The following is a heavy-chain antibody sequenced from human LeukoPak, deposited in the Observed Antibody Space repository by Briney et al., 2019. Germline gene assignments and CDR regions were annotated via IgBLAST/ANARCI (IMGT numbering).Heavy chain of an antibody. CDR2: IWNDGSET. Sequence: GRSLRLSCAASGSIFSNYGMHWVRQAPGKRLEWVAVIWNDGSETFHADSVKGRFRIARDNSKNTLYLQMNSLRAEDTAVYFCARDMGRAWYGPPDYWGQGTLVTVSS. CDR3: ARDMGRAWYGPPDY. D-gene: IGHD6-13*01. V-gene: IGHV3-33*01. CDR1: GSIFSNYG. J-gene: IGHJ4*02.